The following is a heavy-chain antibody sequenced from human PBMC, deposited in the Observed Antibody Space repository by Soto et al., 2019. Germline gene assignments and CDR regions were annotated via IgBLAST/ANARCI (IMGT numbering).Heavy chain of an antibody. D-gene: IGHD4-17*01. CDR3: ARLDGDSGNWFDP. J-gene: IGHJ5*02. CDR1: GASISDSTYY. Sequence: SETLSLTCTVSGASISDSTYYWGWFRQPPGKGLEWIGSISTTGSTYSNPSLKSRVTISVDTSKNQLSLKLTSVTAADTAVFYCARLDGDSGNWFDPWGQGTLVTVSS. V-gene: IGHV4-39*01. CDR2: ISTTGST.